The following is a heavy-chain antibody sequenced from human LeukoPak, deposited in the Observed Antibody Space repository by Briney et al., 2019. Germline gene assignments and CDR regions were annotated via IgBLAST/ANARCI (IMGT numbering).Heavy chain of an antibody. CDR2: ISYDGSNK. J-gene: IGHJ4*02. CDR1: GFTFSSYA. V-gene: IGHV3-30-3*01. CDR3: ARERYGDFGFDY. Sequence: GGSLRLSCAASGFTFSSYAMHWVRQAPGKGLEWVAVISYDGSNKYYADSVKGRFTISRDNSKNTLYLQMNSLRAEDTAVYYCARERYGDFGFDYWGQGTLVTVSS. D-gene: IGHD4-17*01.